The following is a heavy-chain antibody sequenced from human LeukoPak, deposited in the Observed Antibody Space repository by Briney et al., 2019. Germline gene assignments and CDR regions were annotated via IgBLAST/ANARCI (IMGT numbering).Heavy chain of an antibody. CDR3: ARAMTTVTTGRGWFDP. D-gene: IGHD4-11*01. V-gene: IGHV4-38-2*02. CDR2: IYHSGST. Sequence: SETLSLTCTVSGYSISSGYYWGWIRQPPGKGLEWIGSIYHSGSTYYNPSLKSRVTISVDTSKNQFSLKLSSVTAADTAVYYCARAMTTVTTGRGWFDPWGQGTLVTVSS. J-gene: IGHJ5*02. CDR1: GYSISSGYY.